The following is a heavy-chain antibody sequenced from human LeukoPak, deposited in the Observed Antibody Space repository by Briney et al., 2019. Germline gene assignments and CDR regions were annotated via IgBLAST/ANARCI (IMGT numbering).Heavy chain of an antibody. J-gene: IGHJ4*02. CDR3: ARVTTIFGVDMYYFDY. Sequence: SETLSLTCSVSGGSISGSSYYWGWIRQPPGKGLEWIGSIYYSGSTYYNPSLKSRVTISVDTSKHQFSLKLTSVTAADTAVYYCARVTTIFGVDMYYFDYWGQGTLVTVSS. D-gene: IGHD3-3*01. V-gene: IGHV4-39*07. CDR2: IYYSGST. CDR1: GGSISGSSYY.